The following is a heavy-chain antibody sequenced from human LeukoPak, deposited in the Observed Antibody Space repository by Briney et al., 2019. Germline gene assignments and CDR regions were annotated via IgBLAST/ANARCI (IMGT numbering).Heavy chain of an antibody. CDR1: GFTFDDYA. J-gene: IGHJ4*02. V-gene: IGHV3-9*01. D-gene: IGHD3-22*01. CDR3: AKERYYYDSSGFDY. CDR2: ISWNSGSI. Sequence: SRSLRLSCAASGFTFDDYAMHWVRQAPGKGLEWVSGISWNSGSIGYADSVKGRFTISRDNAKNSLYLQMNSLRAEDTALYYCAKERYYYDSSGFDYWGQGTLVTVSS.